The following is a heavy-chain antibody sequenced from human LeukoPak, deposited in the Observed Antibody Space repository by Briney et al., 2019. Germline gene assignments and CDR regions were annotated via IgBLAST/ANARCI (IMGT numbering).Heavy chain of an antibody. Sequence: GGSLRLSCAASGFTVSSNYMSWVRQAPGKGLEWVSLIDSSGSTYHADSVKGRSSISRDKSKNTVDLQMNSLRAEDTAVYYCARDVVGDLKPFDYWGQGTLVTVSS. V-gene: IGHV3-53*01. J-gene: IGHJ4*02. CDR3: ARDVVGDLKPFDY. D-gene: IGHD2-21*02. CDR1: GFTVSSNY. CDR2: IDSSGST.